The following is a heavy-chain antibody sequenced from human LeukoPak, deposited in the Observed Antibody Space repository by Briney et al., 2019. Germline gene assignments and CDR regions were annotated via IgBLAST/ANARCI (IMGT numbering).Heavy chain of an antibody. J-gene: IGHJ6*02. Sequence: GGSLRLSCAASGFTFSSYAMSWVRQAPGKGLEWVSAISGSGGSTYYADSVKGRFTISRDNSKNTLYLQMNSLRAEDTAVYYCAKDGVYCSSTSCYGPWYYYGMDVWGQGTTVAVSS. D-gene: IGHD2-2*01. CDR1: GFTFSSYA. CDR2: ISGSGGST. CDR3: AKDGVYCSSTSCYGPWYYYGMDV. V-gene: IGHV3-23*01.